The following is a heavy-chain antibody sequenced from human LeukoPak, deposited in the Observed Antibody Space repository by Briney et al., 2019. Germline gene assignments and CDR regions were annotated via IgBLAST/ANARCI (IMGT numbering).Heavy chain of an antibody. D-gene: IGHD3-22*01. J-gene: IGHJ4*02. V-gene: IGHV4-59*01. CDR1: GGSISSYY. CDR3: ASSPYYYDSSGYYPYFDY. CDR2: IYYSGST. Sequence: SETLCLTCTVSGGSISSYYWSWIRQPPGKGLEWIGYIYYSGSTNYNPSLKSRVTISVDTSKNQFSLKLSSVTAADTAVYYCASSPYYYDSSGYYPYFDYWGQGTLVTVSS.